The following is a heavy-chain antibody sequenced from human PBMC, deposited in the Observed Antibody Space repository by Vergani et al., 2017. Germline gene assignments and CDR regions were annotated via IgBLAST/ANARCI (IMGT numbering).Heavy chain of an antibody. CDR2: IRSDGGKT. V-gene: IGHV3-30*02. D-gene: IGHD1-1*01. CDR3: ARWGNEKRLDS. Sequence: QVQLVESGGGVVQPGGSLRLACAASGFSFRSNGLHWVRQAPGKGLEWVAFIRSDGGKTYYVDSVKGRFTISRDNSKNTVFLQMNRLRAEDTAVYYCARWGNEKRLDSWGQGTLVTVSS. CDR1: GFSFRSNG. J-gene: IGHJ5*01.